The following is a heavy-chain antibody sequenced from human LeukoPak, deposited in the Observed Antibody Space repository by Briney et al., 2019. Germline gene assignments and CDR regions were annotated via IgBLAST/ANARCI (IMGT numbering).Heavy chain of an antibody. CDR3: ARQGRRVPTGY. CDR2: INHSGST. J-gene: IGHJ4*02. D-gene: IGHD1-14*01. Sequence: SETLSLTCAVYGGSFSGYYWSWIRQPPGKGLEWIGEINHSGSTNYNPSLKSRVTISVDTSKNQFSLKLSSVTAADTAVYYCARQGRRVPTGYWSQGTLVTVSS. CDR1: GGSFSGYY. V-gene: IGHV4-34*01.